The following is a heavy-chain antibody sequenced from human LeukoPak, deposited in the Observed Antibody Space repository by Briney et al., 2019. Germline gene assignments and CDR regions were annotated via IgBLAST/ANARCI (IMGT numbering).Heavy chain of an antibody. CDR1: GFTFSDYY. CDR3: ARERSSVWTSDY. D-gene: IGHD5/OR15-5a*01. Sequence: GGSLRLSCAASGFTFSDYYMTWFRQAPGKGLEWISYIGSSDTTTYYADSVKGRFTISRDNAKNSVYLQMNSLRVEDTAVYYCARERSSVWTSDYWGLGTLVTVSS. CDR2: IGSSDTTT. J-gene: IGHJ4*02. V-gene: IGHV3-11*01.